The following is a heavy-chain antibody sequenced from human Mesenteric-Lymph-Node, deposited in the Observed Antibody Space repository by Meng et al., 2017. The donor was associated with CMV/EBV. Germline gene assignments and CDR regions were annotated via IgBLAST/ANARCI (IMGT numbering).Heavy chain of an antibody. V-gene: IGHV4-34*01. J-gene: IGHJ4*02. CDR2: INHSGST. CDR3: ARGFLYYDFWSGTFDY. CDR1: GGSFTGSY. D-gene: IGHD3-3*01. Sequence: GGSFTGSYWHCLRQPPGKGLEWIEEINHSGSTNYNPSLKSPVTISVNTSKNQFSLKLSSVTAADTAVYYCARGFLYYDFWSGTFDYWGQGTLVTVSS.